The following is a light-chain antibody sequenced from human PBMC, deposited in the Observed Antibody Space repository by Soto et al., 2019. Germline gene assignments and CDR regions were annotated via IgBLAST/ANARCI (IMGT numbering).Light chain of an antibody. CDR3: YSYTTSSTYV. CDR1: SSDVGGYNY. J-gene: IGLJ1*01. V-gene: IGLV2-14*01. Sequence: QSALTQPASVSGSPGQTITISCTGTSSDVGGYNYVSWYQQHPPKAPKLMIYDVSNRPSGVSDRFSGSKSGNTASLTISGLQAEDEADYYCYSYTTSSTYVFGTGPKLTVL. CDR2: DVS.